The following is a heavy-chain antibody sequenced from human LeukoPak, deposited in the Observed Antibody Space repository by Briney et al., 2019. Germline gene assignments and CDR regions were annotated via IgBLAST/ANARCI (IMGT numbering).Heavy chain of an antibody. CDR2: INPHSGVT. CDR1: GYTFAGYF. CDR3: ARDLPSTPNWELDY. Sequence: ASVKVSCKASGYTFAGYFIHWVRQAPGQGLEWMGRINPHSGVTEHAEKFQGRATMSRGTSINTAYVEVSRLISDDTAVYYCARDLPSTPNWELDYWGQGTLVTVSS. J-gene: IGHJ4*02. D-gene: IGHD1-26*01. V-gene: IGHV1-2*06.